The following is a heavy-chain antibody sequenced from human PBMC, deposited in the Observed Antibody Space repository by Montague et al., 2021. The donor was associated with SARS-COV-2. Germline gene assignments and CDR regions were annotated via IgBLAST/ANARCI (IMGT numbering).Heavy chain of an antibody. CDR3: AKVAPRDYYFDY. CDR2: ISGSGGDT. Sequence: SRRLSCAASGFTFSSSAMSWVRQAPGMGLEWVSVISGSGGDTFYADSAKGRFTISRDNSKNTLCLQMNSLRAEDTAVYYCAKVAPRDYYFDYWGQGTLVTVSS. CDR1: GFTFSSSA. V-gene: IGHV3-23*01. J-gene: IGHJ4*02.